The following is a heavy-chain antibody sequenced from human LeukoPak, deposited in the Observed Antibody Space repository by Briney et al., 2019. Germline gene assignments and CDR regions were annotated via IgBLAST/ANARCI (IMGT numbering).Heavy chain of an antibody. CDR1: GGTFSSYA. Sequence: SVKVSCKASGGTFSSYAISWVRQAPGQGLEWMGGIIPIFGTANYAQKLQGRVTMTTDTSTSTAYMELRSLRSDDTAVYYCARDLNWSPFTAMVIYFDYWGQGTLVTVSS. D-gene: IGHD5-18*01. CDR3: ARDLNWSPFTAMVIYFDY. V-gene: IGHV1-69*05. J-gene: IGHJ4*02. CDR2: IIPIFGTA.